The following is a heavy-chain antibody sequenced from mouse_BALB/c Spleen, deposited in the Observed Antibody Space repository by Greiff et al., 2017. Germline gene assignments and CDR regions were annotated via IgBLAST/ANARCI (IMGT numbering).Heavy chain of an antibody. CDR2: INPSTGYT. CDR3: ARGGYLDY. D-gene: IGHD1-1*02. J-gene: IGHJ2*01. V-gene: IGHV1-7*01. CDR1: GYTFTSYW. Sequence: QVQLQQSGAELAKPGASVKMSCKASGYTFTSYWMHWVKQRPGQGLEWNGYINPSTGYTEYNQKFKDKATLTADKSSSTAYMQLSSLTSEDSAVYYCARGGYLDYWGQGTTLTVSS.